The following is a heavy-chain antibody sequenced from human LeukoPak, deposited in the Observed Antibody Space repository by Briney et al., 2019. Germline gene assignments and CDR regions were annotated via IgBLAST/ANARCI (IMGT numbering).Heavy chain of an antibody. Sequence: ASVKVSCKASGYTFTSYGISWVRQAPGQGLEWMGWISAYNGNTNYAQKLQGRVTMTTDTSTSTAYMELRSLRSDDTAVYYCARLVKASNYDYVWEKDYWGQGTLVTVSS. CDR2: ISAYNGNT. J-gene: IGHJ4*02. D-gene: IGHD3-16*01. CDR1: GYTFTSYG. CDR3: ARLVKASNYDYVWEKDY. V-gene: IGHV1-18*01.